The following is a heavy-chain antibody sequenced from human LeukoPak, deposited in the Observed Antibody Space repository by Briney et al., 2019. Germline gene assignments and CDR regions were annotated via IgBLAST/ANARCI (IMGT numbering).Heavy chain of an antibody. Sequence: SETLSLTCAVYGGSFSGYYWSWIRQPPGKGLEWIGEINHGGSTNYNPSLKSRVTISVDTSKNQFSLKLSSVTAADTAVYYCARLGGLLWFGELPFNWFDPWGQGTLDTVSS. J-gene: IGHJ5*02. D-gene: IGHD3-10*01. CDR3: ARLGGLLWFGELPFNWFDP. CDR1: GGSFSGYY. V-gene: IGHV4-34*01. CDR2: INHGGST.